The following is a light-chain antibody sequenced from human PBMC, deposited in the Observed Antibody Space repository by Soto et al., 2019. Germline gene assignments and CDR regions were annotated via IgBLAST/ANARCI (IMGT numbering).Light chain of an antibody. V-gene: IGKV3-20*01. J-gene: IGKJ3*01. CDR2: GAS. CDR3: QQYGSSPFT. CDR1: QSVSSPY. Sequence: EVVLTQSPVTLSLSPGERATLSCRASQSVSSPYLAWYQQKPGQPPRLLIYGASSRATDIPDRFIGSGSGTEFTLTIARLAPEDFAMYYCQQYGSSPFTFGHGTKVDI.